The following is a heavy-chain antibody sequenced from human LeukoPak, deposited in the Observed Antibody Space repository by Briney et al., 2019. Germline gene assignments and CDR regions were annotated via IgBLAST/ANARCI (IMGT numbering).Heavy chain of an antibody. D-gene: IGHD3-3*01. Sequence: SETLSLTCTVSGGPISSSSYYWGWIRQPPGKGLEWIGNIYYSGRTYYNPSLKSRVTISVDTSKNQFSLNLSSVTAADTAVYYCARRGALDFWSGYYAFGSWFDPWGQGTLVTVSS. CDR2: IYYSGRT. J-gene: IGHJ5*02. V-gene: IGHV4-39*01. CDR3: ARRGALDFWSGYYAFGSWFDP. CDR1: GGPISSSSYY.